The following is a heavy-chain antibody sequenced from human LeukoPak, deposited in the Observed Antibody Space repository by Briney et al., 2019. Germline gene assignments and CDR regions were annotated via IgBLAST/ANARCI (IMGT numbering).Heavy chain of an antibody. CDR1: GYTFTSYG. CDR3: ARDDLPDIVATL. J-gene: IGHJ4*02. D-gene: IGHD5-12*01. V-gene: IGHV1-69*13. Sequence: GASVKVSCKASGYTFTSYGISWVRQAPGQGLEWMGGIIPIFGTANYAQRFQSRVTITADESTSTAYMELSSLRSEDTAVYYCARDDLPDIVATLWGQGTLVTVSS. CDR2: IIPIFGTA.